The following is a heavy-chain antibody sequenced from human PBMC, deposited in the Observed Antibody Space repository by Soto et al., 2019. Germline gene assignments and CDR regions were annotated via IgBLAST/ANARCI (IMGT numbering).Heavy chain of an antibody. V-gene: IGHV1-8*01. Sequence: QVQLVQSGAEVKKPGASVKVSCKASGYTFTSYDINWVRQATGQGLEWIGWMNPNTGNTGSAQKFQGRVDMTRKTPMSTVYMELSSLRSEDTAVYYCAIGRYNNIGDYAFDYWGQGTLVTVSS. J-gene: IGHJ4*02. CDR1: GYTFTSYD. CDR3: AIGRYNNIGDYAFDY. CDR2: MNPNTGNT. D-gene: IGHD1-20*01.